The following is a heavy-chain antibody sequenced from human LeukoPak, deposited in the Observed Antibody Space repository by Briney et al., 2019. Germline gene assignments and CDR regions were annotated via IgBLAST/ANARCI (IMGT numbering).Heavy chain of an antibody. V-gene: IGHV1-3*03. D-gene: IGHD2-2*02. CDR2: ISPDNGNA. CDR1: GYSFTSQD. Sequence: GASVKVSCKTSGYSFTSQDMHWVRQAPGQRLEWVGRISPDNGNAQYSQELQGRVTITRDTSARTAYMELSSLRSEDMAVYYCTLYNYWGQGTLVTVSS. J-gene: IGHJ4*02. CDR3: TLYNY.